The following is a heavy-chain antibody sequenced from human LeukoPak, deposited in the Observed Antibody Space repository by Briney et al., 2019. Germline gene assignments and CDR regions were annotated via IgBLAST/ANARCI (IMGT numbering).Heavy chain of an antibody. J-gene: IGHJ4*02. Sequence: ASVKVSCKASGGTFSSYAISWVRQAPGQGLEWMGEIIPIFGTANYAQKFQGRVTITTDESTSTAYMELSSLRSEDTAVYYCARGAYSSSWYALFDYWGQGTLVTVSS. CDR3: ARGAYSSSWYALFDY. V-gene: IGHV1-69*05. CDR1: GGTFSSYA. CDR2: IIPIFGTA. D-gene: IGHD6-13*01.